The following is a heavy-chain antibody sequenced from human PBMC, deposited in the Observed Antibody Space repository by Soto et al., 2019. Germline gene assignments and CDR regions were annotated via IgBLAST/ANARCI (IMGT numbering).Heavy chain of an antibody. J-gene: IGHJ3*02. D-gene: IGHD6-19*01. V-gene: IGHV3-23*01. CDR1: GCTFSSYA. Sequence: GGSLRLSCAASGCTFSSYAMSWVRQAPGKGLECVSAISGSGDSTYYADSVKGRFTISRDNSKNTLYLQMNTLRAEDTAVYYCAKDQGSGWSDAFDIWGQGTMVTVSS. CDR3: AKDQGSGWSDAFDI. CDR2: ISGSGDST.